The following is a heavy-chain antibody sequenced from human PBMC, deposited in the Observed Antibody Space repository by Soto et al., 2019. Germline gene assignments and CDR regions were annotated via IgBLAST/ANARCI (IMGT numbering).Heavy chain of an antibody. V-gene: IGHV4-4*07. Sequence: PSETPSLTCTVSVDSITTYYWSWIRQPAGKGLEWIGRIDTSGNTNYNPSLKSRVTMPVDTSKKQFSLKLTPVTAAETAVYYCARYSNNWFQTEGMDVWGQGTT. CDR2: IDTSGNT. J-gene: IGHJ6*01. CDR3: ARYSNNWFQTEGMDV. D-gene: IGHD6-13*01. CDR1: VDSITTYY.